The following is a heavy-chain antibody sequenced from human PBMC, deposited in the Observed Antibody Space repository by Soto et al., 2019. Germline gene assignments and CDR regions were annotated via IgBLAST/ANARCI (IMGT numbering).Heavy chain of an antibody. CDR2: INDYGTTI. Sequence: EGQLVESGGGRVQSGGSLRLSCAASGFTLGNYWMHWVRQAPGKGLVWVSRINDYGTTINYAESVEGRFIISRDGVTTEVPRQMHNLRAKERAVYNGGRGGAAPFDYWGQAALVTVSS. CDR3: GRGGAAPFDY. CDR1: GFTLGNYW. J-gene: IGHJ4*02. D-gene: IGHD6-25*01. V-gene: IGHV3-74*01.